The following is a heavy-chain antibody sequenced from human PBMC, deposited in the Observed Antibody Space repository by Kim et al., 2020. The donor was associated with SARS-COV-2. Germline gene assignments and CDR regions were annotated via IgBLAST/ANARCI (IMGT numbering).Heavy chain of an antibody. V-gene: IGHV1-8*01. CDR3: ARQAVWFGELRDY. CDR1: GYTFTSYD. Sequence: ASVKVSCKASGYTFTSYDINWVRQATGQGLEWMGWMNPNSGNTGYAQKFQGRVTMTRNTSISTAYMELSSLRSEDTAVYYCARQAVWFGELRDYWGQGTLVTVSS. D-gene: IGHD3-10*01. J-gene: IGHJ4*02. CDR2: MNPNSGNT.